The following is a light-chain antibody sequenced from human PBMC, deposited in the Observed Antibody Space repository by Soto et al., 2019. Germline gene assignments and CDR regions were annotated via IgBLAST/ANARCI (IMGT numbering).Light chain of an antibody. CDR3: QQRRSWPLT. V-gene: IGKV3-11*01. CDR1: QSISSY. Sequence: EIVLTQSPATLSLSPGERATLSCRASQSISSYLAWYQQKPGQAPRLLIYDGSNRATGIPARFSGSGSETDLTLTISSLEPEDFASYYCQQRRSWPLTFGGGTKVEIK. CDR2: DGS. J-gene: IGKJ4*01.